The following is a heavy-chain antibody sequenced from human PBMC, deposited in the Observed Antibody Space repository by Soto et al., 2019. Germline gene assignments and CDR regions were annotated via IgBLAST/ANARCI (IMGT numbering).Heavy chain of an antibody. CDR3: AKGEYRSRWYGTPGDY. Sequence: EVQLVESGGGLVQPGRSLRLSCAASGFTFDDYAMHWVRQAPGKGLEWVSGISWNSGRLGYAGSVKGRFTISRDNAKNSLYLQMNSLRAEDTALYYCAKGEYRSRWYGTPGDYWGQGTLVTVSS. CDR2: ISWNSGRL. D-gene: IGHD6-13*01. V-gene: IGHV3-9*01. CDR1: GFTFDDYA. J-gene: IGHJ4*02.